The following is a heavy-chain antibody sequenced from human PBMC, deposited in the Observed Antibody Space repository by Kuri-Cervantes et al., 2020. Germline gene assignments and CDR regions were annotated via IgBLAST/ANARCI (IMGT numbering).Heavy chain of an antibody. J-gene: IGHJ4*02. Sequence: ASVKVSCKASGGTFSSYAISWARQAPGQGLEWMGWISVYNGNTNYAQKFQGRVTMTTDTSTSTAYIELRSLRSDDTAVYYCARDRSSSGYWGQGTLVTVSS. CDR1: GGTFSSYA. CDR2: ISVYNGNT. V-gene: IGHV1-18*01. CDR3: ARDRSSSGY. D-gene: IGHD6-6*01.